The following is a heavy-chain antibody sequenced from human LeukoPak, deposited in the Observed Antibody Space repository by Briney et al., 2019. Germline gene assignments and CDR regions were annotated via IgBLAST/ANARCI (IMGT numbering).Heavy chain of an antibody. CDR3: AKVIDSSGSSYDASDF. CDR2: ITGSGDYT. CDR1: GFTFSSYA. Sequence: GGSLRLSCAASGFTFSSYAMSWVRQAPGKGLEWVSDITGSGDYTFYADSVEGRFTISRDNSKNTLFVQMDSLTAEDTAVYYYAKVIDSSGSSYDASDFWGQGTMVTVSS. D-gene: IGHD6-19*01. J-gene: IGHJ3*01. V-gene: IGHV3-23*01.